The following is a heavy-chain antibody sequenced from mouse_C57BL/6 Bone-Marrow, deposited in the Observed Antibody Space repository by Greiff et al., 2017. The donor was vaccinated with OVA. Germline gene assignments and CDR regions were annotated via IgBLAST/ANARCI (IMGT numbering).Heavy chain of an antibody. Sequence: EVQLQQSGAELVRPGASVKLSCTASGFNIKDDYMHWVKQRPEQGLEWIGWIDPENGDTEYASKFQGKATITADTSSNTAYLQLSSLTSEDTAVYYCTSYGGFAYWGQGTLGTVSA. V-gene: IGHV14-4*01. CDR1: GFNIKDDY. D-gene: IGHD1-1*01. CDR2: IDPENGDT. J-gene: IGHJ3*01. CDR3: TSYGGFAY.